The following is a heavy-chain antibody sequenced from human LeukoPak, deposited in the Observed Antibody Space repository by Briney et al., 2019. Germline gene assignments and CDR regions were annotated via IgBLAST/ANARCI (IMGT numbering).Heavy chain of an antibody. CDR2: ISGDGTTI. D-gene: IGHD3-22*01. V-gene: IGHV3-48*03. J-gene: IGHJ4*02. Sequence: GGSLRLSCEASGFIFSSHEMIWVRQSPGKGLEWLSYISGDGTTIYYEDSVKGRFTISRDNAKKSLSLQMNSLRVEDTAVYYCVRRESSGFFYYFDHWGQGVLVTVSS. CDR1: GFIFSSHE. CDR3: VRRESSGFFYYFDH.